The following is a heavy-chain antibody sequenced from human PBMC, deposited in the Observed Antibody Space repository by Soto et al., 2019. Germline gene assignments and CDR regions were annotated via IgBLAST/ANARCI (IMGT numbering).Heavy chain of an antibody. CDR3: AKDRIQLWLKYYMDV. CDR1: GFTFSSYG. D-gene: IGHD5-18*01. Sequence: GGSLRLSCAASGFTFSSYGMHWVRQAPGKGLEWVAVISYDGSNKYYADSVKGRFTISRDNSKNTLYLQMNSLRAEDTAVYYCAKDRIQLWLKYYMDVWGKGTTVTVSS. CDR2: ISYDGSNK. V-gene: IGHV3-30*18. J-gene: IGHJ6*03.